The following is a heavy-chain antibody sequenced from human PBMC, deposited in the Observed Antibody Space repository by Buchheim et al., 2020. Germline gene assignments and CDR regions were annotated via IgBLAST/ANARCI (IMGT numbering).Heavy chain of an antibody. D-gene: IGHD3-10*01. V-gene: IGHV4-4*02. CDR1: GGSISSSNW. J-gene: IGHJ5*02. Sequence: QVQLQESGPGLVKPSGTLSLTCAVSGGSISSSNWWSWVRQPPGKGLEWIGEIYHSGGTNSNPSLKSRVPIPVDKSKNQFSLKLSSVTAADTAVYYCARVSIPWFGELLSEYNWFDPWGQGTL. CDR2: IYHSGGT. CDR3: ARVSIPWFGELLSEYNWFDP.